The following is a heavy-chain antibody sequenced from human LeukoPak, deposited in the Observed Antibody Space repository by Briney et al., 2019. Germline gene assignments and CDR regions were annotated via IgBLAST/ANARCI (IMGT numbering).Heavy chain of an antibody. J-gene: IGHJ4*02. V-gene: IGHV1-69*04. D-gene: IGHD1-26*01. CDR1: GGTFSSYA. CDR2: IIPILGIA. CDR3: ARDPKMGPDDY. Sequence: SVKVSCTASGGTFSSYAISWVRQAPGQGLEWMGRIIPILGIANYAQKFQGRVTITADKSTSTAYMELSSLRSEDTAVYYCARDPKMGPDDYWGQGTLVTVSS.